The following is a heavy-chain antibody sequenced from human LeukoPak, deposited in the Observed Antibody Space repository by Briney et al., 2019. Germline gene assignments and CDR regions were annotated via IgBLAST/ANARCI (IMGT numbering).Heavy chain of an antibody. CDR3: ARAVSSSWYPFGY. D-gene: IGHD6-13*01. CDR2: MNPNSGNT. Sequence: ASVKVSCKASGYTFTSYDINWVRQATGQGLEWMGWMNPNSGNTGYAQKFQGRVTMTRNTSISTAYMELSSLRSEDTAVYYCARAVSSSWYPFGYWGQGTLVTVSS. J-gene: IGHJ4*02. V-gene: IGHV1-8*01. CDR1: GYTFTSYD.